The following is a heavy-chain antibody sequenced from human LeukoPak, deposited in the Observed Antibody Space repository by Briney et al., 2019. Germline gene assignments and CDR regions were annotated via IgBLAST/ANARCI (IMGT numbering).Heavy chain of an antibody. CDR1: GFAFNMFA. CDR2: LSHGGSPT. CDR3: ARQQRIRHCTEGVCTEGYYFDY. Sequence: GGSLTLSCAVTGFAFNMFAIDWVRQAPGKGLEWVSGLSHGGSPTIYADSVKGRFTISRDKSQNSVFLQLNSLRPDDTAVYFCARQQRIRHCTEGVCTEGYYFDYWGQGTLVTVSS. J-gene: IGHJ4*02. V-gene: IGHV3-23*01. D-gene: IGHD2-8*02.